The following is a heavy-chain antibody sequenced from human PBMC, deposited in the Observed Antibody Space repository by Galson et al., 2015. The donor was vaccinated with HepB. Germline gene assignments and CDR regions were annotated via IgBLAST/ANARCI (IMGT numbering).Heavy chain of an antibody. CDR3: ARARYSTSPPDH. Sequence: SVKVSCKASGYSLSSLGISWVRQAPGQGLEWMGWIRGYNGNANYAQKLQGRVTMTTDTPTSTAYMELRSLRSDDTAVYHCARARYSTSPPDHWGQGILVTVSS. D-gene: IGHD6-6*01. CDR2: IRGYNGNA. CDR1: GYSLSSLG. J-gene: IGHJ5*02. V-gene: IGHV1-18*01.